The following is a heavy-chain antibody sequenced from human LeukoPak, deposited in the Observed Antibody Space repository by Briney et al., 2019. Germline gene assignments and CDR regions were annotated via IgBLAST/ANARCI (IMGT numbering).Heavy chain of an antibody. D-gene: IGHD2-2*01. Sequence: ASVKVSCKASGYTFTSYGISWVRQAPGQGLEWMGWISAYNGNTNYAQKLQGRVTMTTDTSTSTAYMELRSLRSDDTAVYYCARDRPIVVVPAAQPYYYYYYMDVWGKGTTVIVSS. V-gene: IGHV1-18*01. CDR2: ISAYNGNT. J-gene: IGHJ6*03. CDR3: ARDRPIVVVPAAQPYYYYYYMDV. CDR1: GYTFTSYG.